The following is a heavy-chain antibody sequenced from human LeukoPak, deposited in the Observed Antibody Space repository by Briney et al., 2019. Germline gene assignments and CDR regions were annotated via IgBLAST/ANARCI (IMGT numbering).Heavy chain of an antibody. CDR2: IYPGDSDT. CDR3: AKSGTSGLRFFDF. V-gene: IGHV5-51*03. D-gene: IGHD3-3*01. Sequence: GESLKISCKGSGYSFTSYWIGWVRQMPGKGLEWMGIIYPGDSDTRYSPPFQGQVTISADKSISTAYLQWSSLKASDTAIYYCAKSGTSGLRFFDFWGQGSLVTVSS. CDR1: GYSFTSYW. J-gene: IGHJ4*02.